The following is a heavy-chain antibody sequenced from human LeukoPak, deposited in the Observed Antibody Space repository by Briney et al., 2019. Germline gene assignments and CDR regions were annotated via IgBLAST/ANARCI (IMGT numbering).Heavy chain of an antibody. D-gene: IGHD4-17*01. Sequence: GGSLRLSCAASGFTFSSYEMNWVRQAPGKGLEWVSYISSSGSTIYYADSVKGRFTISRDNAKNSLYLQMNSLRAEDTAVYYCARSHDYGDYIPFDYWGQGTLVTVSS. CDR2: ISSSGSTI. CDR1: GFTFSSYE. J-gene: IGHJ4*02. CDR3: ARSHDYGDYIPFDY. V-gene: IGHV3-48*03.